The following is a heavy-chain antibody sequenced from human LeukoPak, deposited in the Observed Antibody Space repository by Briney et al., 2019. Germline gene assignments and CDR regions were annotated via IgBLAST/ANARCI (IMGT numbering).Heavy chain of an antibody. CDR2: IIPIFGTA. V-gene: IGHV1-69*05. CDR3: ARGDGYNAMNYYFDY. CDR1: GYTFTSYY. D-gene: IGHD5-24*01. J-gene: IGHJ4*02. Sequence: GASVKVSCKASGYTFTSYYMHWVRQAPGQGLEWMGGIIPIFGTANYAQKFQGRVTITTDESTSTAYMELSSLRSEDTAVYYCARGDGYNAMNYYFDYWGQGTLVTVSS.